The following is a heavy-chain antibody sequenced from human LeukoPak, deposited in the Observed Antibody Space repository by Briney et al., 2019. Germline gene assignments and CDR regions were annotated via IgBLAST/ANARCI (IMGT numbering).Heavy chain of an antibody. V-gene: IGHV1-8*03. Sequence: ASVKVSCKASGYTFTSYDINWVRQATGQGLEWMGWMNPNSGNTGYAQKFQGRVTITRNTSISTAYMELSSLRSADTAVYYCARAQDSNSGYENWGQGTLVTVSS. CDR2: MNPNSGNT. D-gene: IGHD5-12*01. J-gene: IGHJ4*02. CDR3: ARAQDSNSGYEN. CDR1: GYTFTSYD.